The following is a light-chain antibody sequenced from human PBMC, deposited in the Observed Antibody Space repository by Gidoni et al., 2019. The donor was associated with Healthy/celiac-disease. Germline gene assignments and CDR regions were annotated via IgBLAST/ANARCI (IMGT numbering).Light chain of an antibody. V-gene: IGLV1-44*01. CDR1: SSNIGSNT. Sequence: QSVLTQPPSASGTPGQWVTISCSGSSSNIGSNTVNWYQQLPGTAPKLLVYSTNQRPSGVPDRFSGSTSGTSASLAISGLQSEDEADYCCAAWDDSLNGPVVFGGGTKLTVL. CDR2: STN. J-gene: IGLJ2*01. CDR3: AAWDDSLNGPVV.